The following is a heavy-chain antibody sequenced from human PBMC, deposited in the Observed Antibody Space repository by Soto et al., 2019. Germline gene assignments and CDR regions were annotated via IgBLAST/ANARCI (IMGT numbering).Heavy chain of an antibody. Sequence: SETLSLTCIVSGGSISNSGFYWGWIRQPPGKGLEWIGSIYDSGTTYYNPSLESRVTVSVDTSKNHFSLRLTSVTAADTAVYYCARPRGLRFSVADVFDIWGQGAMVPVSS. CDR3: ARPRGLRFSVADVFDI. J-gene: IGHJ3*02. V-gene: IGHV4-39*02. D-gene: IGHD3-3*01. CDR1: GGSISNSGFY. CDR2: IYDSGTT.